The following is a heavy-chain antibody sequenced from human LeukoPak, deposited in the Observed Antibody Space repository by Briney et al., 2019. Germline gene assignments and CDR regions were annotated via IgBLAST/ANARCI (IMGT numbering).Heavy chain of an antibody. D-gene: IGHD2-15*01. CDR2: IRSKAYGGTT. Sequence: PGGSLRLSCTASGFTFGDYAMSWVRQAPGKGLEWVGFIRSKAYGGTTEYAASVKGRFTISRDDSKSIAYLQMNSLKTEDTAVHYCTRDQRYCSGGSSSYANWFDPWGQGTLVTVSS. CDR1: GFTFGDYA. J-gene: IGHJ5*02. CDR3: TRDQRYCSGGSSSYANWFDP. V-gene: IGHV3-49*04.